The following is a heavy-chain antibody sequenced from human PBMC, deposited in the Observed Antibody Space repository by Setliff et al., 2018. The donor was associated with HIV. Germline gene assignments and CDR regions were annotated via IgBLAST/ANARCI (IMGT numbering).Heavy chain of an antibody. CDR1: GFIFSSYA. CDR3: AKHLKGQWLDGFDY. V-gene: IGHV3-30*01. CDR2: MSYDRNNK. D-gene: IGHD6-19*01. J-gene: IGHJ4*02. Sequence: SLRLSCAASGFIFSSYAMHWVRQAPGKGLEWVAVMSYDRNNKYYADSVKGRFTISRDNSKNTLYLQMNSLRAEDTAVYQCAKHLKGQWLDGFDYWGQGTLVTVSS.